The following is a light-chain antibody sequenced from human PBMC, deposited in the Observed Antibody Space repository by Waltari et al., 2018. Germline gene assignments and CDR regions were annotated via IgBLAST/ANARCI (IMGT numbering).Light chain of an antibody. J-gene: IGLJ2*01. CDR1: SSDVGGYNY. Sequence: QSALTQPASVSGSPGQSITISCTGTSSDVGGYNYVSWYQQHPGKAPKLMIYDVSNRPSGVSIRFSGYKSGNTASLTISGLQAEDEADYYCSSYTSSSTLAVFGGGTKLTVL. CDR3: SSYTSSSTLAV. V-gene: IGLV2-14*03. CDR2: DVS.